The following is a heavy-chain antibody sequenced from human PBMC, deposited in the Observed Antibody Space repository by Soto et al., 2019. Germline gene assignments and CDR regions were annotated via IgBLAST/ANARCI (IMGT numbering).Heavy chain of an antibody. CDR1: GFTFSDYY. D-gene: IGHD6-13*01. J-gene: IGHJ4*02. Sequence: QVQLVESGGGLVKPGGSLRLSCAVSGFTFSDYYMTWIRQAPGKGLEWVSYISSSTSHTNYADSVKGRFTISRDNAKNSLLLQMNSLRAEDTAVYYCARGRGAAADYFDFWGQGTLVTVYS. V-gene: IGHV3-11*05. CDR2: ISSSTSHT. CDR3: ARGRGAAADYFDF.